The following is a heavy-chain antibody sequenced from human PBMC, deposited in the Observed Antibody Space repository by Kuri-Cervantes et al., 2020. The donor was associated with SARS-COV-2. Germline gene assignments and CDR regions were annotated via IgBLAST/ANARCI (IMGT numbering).Heavy chain of an antibody. CDR3: ARRWGKNTYGQLGQIDY. D-gene: IGHD5-18*01. J-gene: IGHJ4*02. CDR2: ISGSGGST. V-gene: IGHV3-23*01. Sequence: GESLKISCAASGFTFSSYAMSWVRQAPGKGLEWVSAISGSGGSTYYADSVKGRFTISRDNSKNTLYLQMNSLRAEDTAVYYCARRWGKNTYGQLGQIDYWGQGTLVTVSS. CDR1: GFTFSSYA.